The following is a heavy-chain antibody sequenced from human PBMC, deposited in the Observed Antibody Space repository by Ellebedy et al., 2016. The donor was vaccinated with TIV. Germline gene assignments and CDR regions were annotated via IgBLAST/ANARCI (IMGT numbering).Heavy chain of an antibody. CDR3: ARGWFGELPYYYYYYMDV. CDR1: GGSISSYY. J-gene: IGHJ6*03. CDR2: IYYSGST. Sequence: SETLSLTCTVSGGSISSYYWSWIRQPPGKGLEWIGYIYYSGSTNYNPSLKSRVTISVDTSKNQFSLKLSSVTAADTAVYYCARGWFGELPYYYYYYMDVWGKGTTVTVSS. V-gene: IGHV4-59*12. D-gene: IGHD3-10*01.